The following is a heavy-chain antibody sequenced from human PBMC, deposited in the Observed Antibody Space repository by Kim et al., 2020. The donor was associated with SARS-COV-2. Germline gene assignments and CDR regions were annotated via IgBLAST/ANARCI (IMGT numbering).Heavy chain of an antibody. J-gene: IGHJ6*03. CDR2: ISSSSSYI. CDR1: GFTFSSYS. Sequence: GGSLRLSCAASGFTFSSYSMNWVRQAPGKGLEWVSSISSSSSYIYYADSVKGRFTISRDNAKNSLYLQMNSLRAEDTAVYYCARYCSSTSCYRGYYYYYYYMGVWGKGTAVTVSS. V-gene: IGHV3-21*01. CDR3: ARYCSSTSCYRGYYYYYYYMGV. D-gene: IGHD2-2*01.